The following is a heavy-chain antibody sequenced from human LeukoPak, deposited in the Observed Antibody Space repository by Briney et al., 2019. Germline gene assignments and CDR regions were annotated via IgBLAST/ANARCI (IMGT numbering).Heavy chain of an antibody. D-gene: IGHD5-24*01. CDR3: TRRAARWQFDL. CDR1: GFNFDDYA. J-gene: IGHJ2*01. CDR2: INWKTGNG. Sequence: GRSLRLSSAVSGFNFDDYAMHWVRQAPERGLEWVSGINWKTGNGIYADSVKGRFTISRDNAKNSVYLQMSSLRGEDTALYYCTRRAARWQFDLWGRGTLLTVSS. V-gene: IGHV3-9*01.